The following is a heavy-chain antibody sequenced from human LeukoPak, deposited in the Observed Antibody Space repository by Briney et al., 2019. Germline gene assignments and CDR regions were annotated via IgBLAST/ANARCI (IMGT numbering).Heavy chain of an antibody. CDR3: ARWITSQNIVFDY. CDR1: GFSFRTFD. V-gene: IGHV3-48*03. J-gene: IGHJ4*02. CDR2: ISSSGSNS. D-gene: IGHD2-2*03. Sequence: PGGSLRLSCAASGFSFRTFDMNWVRQAPGKGLEWISYISSSGSNSYHADSVKGRFTISRDNAKNSLYLQMNSLRAEDTAVYYCARWITSQNIVFDYWGQGNLVTVSS.